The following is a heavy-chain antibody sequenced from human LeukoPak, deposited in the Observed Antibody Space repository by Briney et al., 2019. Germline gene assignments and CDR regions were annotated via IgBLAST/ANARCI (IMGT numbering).Heavy chain of an antibody. D-gene: IGHD3-10*01. CDR2: ISFDGHDK. CDR3: AKGDPYGSGSYPVDY. J-gene: IGHJ4*02. Sequence: PGRSLRLSCAASGFSFFSYGMHWVRQAPGKGLEWVAVISFDGHDKYYADSVKGRFTISRDNSKNTLYLQMNSLRPEDTAVYYCAKGDPYGSGSYPVDYWGQGTLVTVSS. V-gene: IGHV3-30*18. CDR1: GFSFFSYG.